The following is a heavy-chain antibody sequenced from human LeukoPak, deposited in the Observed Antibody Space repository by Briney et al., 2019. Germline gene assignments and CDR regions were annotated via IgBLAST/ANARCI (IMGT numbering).Heavy chain of an antibody. CDR1: GFTFSSYS. Sequence: GGSLRLSCAASGFTFSSYSMNWVRQAPGKGREWVSSISSSSSYIYYADSVKGRFTISRDNAKNSLYLQMNSLRAEDTAVYYCARDLEVRGTFDYWGQGTLVTVSS. V-gene: IGHV3-21*01. J-gene: IGHJ4*02. CDR2: ISSSSSYI. D-gene: IGHD3-10*01. CDR3: ARDLEVRGTFDY.